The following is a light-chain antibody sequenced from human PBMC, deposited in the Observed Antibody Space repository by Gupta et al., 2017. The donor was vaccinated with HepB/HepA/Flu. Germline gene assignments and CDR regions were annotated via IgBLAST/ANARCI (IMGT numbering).Light chain of an antibody. CDR2: RAS. CDR1: QTIGRNY. V-gene: IGKV3-20*01. CDR3: QQYAASPLT. Sequence: IVLTQSPAPLSLSPGEGATLFCGASQTIGRNYIAWYQQRPGQAPTLLIYRASTRATGIPDRFSGSGSGTDFTLTITRLEPEDSAVYYCQQYAASPLTFGQGTKVEI. J-gene: IGKJ1*01.